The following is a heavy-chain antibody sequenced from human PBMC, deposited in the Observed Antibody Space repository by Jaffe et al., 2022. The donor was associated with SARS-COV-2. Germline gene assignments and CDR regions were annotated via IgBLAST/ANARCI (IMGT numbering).Heavy chain of an antibody. CDR2: INHSGST. CDR1: GGSFSGYY. D-gene: IGHD6-13*01. Sequence: QVQLQQWGAGLLKPSETLSLTCAVYGGSFSGYYWSWIRQPPGKGLEWIGEINHSGSTNYNPSLKSRVTISVDTSKNQFSLKLSSVTAADTAVYYCARGPIIAAAGTGEVYYYYMDVWGKGTTVTVSS. CDR3: ARGPIIAAAGTGEVYYYYMDV. V-gene: IGHV4-34*01. J-gene: IGHJ6*03.